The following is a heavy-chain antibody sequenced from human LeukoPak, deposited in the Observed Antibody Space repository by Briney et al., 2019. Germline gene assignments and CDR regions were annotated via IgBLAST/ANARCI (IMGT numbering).Heavy chain of an antibody. V-gene: IGHV3-30*02. J-gene: IGHJ4*02. CDR2: IRSDETNK. Sequence: GRSLRLSCAASGFTFSSYGMHWVRQAPGKELEGVAFIRSDETNKYYADSVKGRFTIPRDNSKNTLYLQMNSLRAEDTAVYYCAKAERWLQITLDCWGQGTLVTVSS. CDR1: GFTFSSYG. CDR3: AKAERWLQITLDC. D-gene: IGHD5-24*01.